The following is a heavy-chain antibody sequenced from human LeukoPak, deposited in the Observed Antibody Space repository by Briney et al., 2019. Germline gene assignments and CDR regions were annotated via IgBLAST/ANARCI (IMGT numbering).Heavy chain of an antibody. Sequence: SETLSLTCAVYGGSFSGYYWSWIRQPPGKGLEWIGEVNYSGSTNYNPSLKSRVTTSVDTSKNQFSLKLSSVTAADTAVYYCARGGIAAAGSLVTGFDYWGQGTLVTVSS. J-gene: IGHJ4*02. CDR2: VNYSGST. CDR1: GGSFSGYY. V-gene: IGHV4-34*01. D-gene: IGHD6-13*01. CDR3: ARGGIAAAGSLVTGFDY.